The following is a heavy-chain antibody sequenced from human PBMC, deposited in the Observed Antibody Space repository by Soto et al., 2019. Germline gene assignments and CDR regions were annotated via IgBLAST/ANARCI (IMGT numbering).Heavy chain of an antibody. CDR1: ATTFTNYC. CDR2: IYPADSET. Sequence: GESLKISCNGSATTFTNYCIGWVRHVAGKGLEWMGSIYPADSETTYSPSFQGQVTYSVDRTLNTAYVQWSSMKTSDSDIYYCSLSRHYHAAAFDSWGHGAVVTVAS. V-gene: IGHV5-51*01. J-gene: IGHJ4*01. D-gene: IGHD2-2*01. CDR3: SLSRHYHAAAFDS.